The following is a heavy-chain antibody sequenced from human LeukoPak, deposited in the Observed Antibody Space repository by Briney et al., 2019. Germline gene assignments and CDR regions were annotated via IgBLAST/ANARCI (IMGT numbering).Heavy chain of an antibody. J-gene: IGHJ4*02. D-gene: IGHD3-22*01. V-gene: IGHV3-30-3*01. CDR2: ISFDGSNT. CDR3: ARTYYYDSSGPVDY. CDR1: GFTFSTYT. Sequence: GRSLRLSCEASGFTFSTYTMDWVRQAPGKGLEWVAAISFDGSNTYYADSVKGRFTISRGDSKNTLYLQMDSLRAEDTALYHCARTYYYDSSGPVDYWGQGTLVTVSS.